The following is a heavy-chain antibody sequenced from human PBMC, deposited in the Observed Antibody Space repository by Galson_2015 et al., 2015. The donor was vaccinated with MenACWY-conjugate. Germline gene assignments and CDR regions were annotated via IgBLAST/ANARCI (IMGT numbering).Heavy chain of an antibody. CDR3: ARVPGYSYGYYDW. V-gene: IGHV3-48*02. CDR1: GFTFSTYS. J-gene: IGHJ4*02. CDR2: ISSSSSTI. Sequence: SLRLSCAASGFTFSTYSMNWVRPAPGKGLEWVSYISSSSSTIYYADSVKGRFTISRDNAKNSLYLQMNTLRDADTAVYYCARVPGYSYGYYDWWGQGTLVTVSS. D-gene: IGHD5-18*01.